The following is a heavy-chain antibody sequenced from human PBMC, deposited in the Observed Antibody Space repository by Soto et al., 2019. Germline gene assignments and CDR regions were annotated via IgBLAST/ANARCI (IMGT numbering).Heavy chain of an antibody. J-gene: IGHJ4*02. CDR1: GGSISSSSYY. Sequence: QLQLQESGPGLVKPSETLSLTCTVSGGSISSSSYYWGWIRQPPGKGLEWIGSIYYSGSTYYNPSLKSRVTISVDTSKNQFSLKLSSVTAADTAVYYCARRSKYTVIDYWGQGTLVTVSS. CDR3: ARRSKYTVIDY. D-gene: IGHD4-17*01. CDR2: IYYSGST. V-gene: IGHV4-39*01.